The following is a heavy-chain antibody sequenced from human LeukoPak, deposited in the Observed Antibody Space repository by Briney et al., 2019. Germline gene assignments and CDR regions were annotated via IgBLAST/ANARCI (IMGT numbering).Heavy chain of an antibody. V-gene: IGHV4-59*08. CDR2: IYYSGST. CDR1: GGSISSYY. J-gene: IGHJ5*02. CDR3: ARHGSATTLLNWLDP. D-gene: IGHD1-14*01. Sequence: SETLSLTCTVSGGSISSYYWSWIRQPPGKGLEWIGYIYYSGSTNYNPSLKSRVTISVDTSKNQFSLKLSSVTAADTAVHYCARHGSATTLLNWLDPWGQGTLVTVSS.